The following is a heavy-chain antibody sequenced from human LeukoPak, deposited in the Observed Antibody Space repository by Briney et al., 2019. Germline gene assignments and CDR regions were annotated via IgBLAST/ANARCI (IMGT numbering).Heavy chain of an antibody. CDR3: AREGLELQYYYGMDV. CDR1: GFTFSSYV. V-gene: IGHV3-33*01. CDR2: IWYDGSNK. J-gene: IGHJ6*02. D-gene: IGHD1-7*01. Sequence: GRSLRLSCAASGFTFSSYVMHWVRQAPGKGLEWVAVIWYDGSNKYYADSVKGRFTISRDNSKNTLYLQMNSLRAEDTAVYYCAREGLELQYYYGMDVWGQGTTVTVSS.